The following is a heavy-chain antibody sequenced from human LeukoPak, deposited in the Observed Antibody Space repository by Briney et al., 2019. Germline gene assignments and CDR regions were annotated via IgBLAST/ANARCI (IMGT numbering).Heavy chain of an antibody. J-gene: IGHJ3*02. CDR2: IFTAGGT. Sequence: GGSLRLSCTASEFTVGSNYMSWVRQAPRKGLEWVSLIFTAGGTKYADSVQGRFTISRDDSKNTVYLQMKRLRDEDTAVYYCARHYGRAMVRGLITRHDAFDIWGHGTVVTVSS. CDR3: ARHYGRAMVRGLITRHDAFDI. V-gene: IGHV3-53*01. D-gene: IGHD3-10*01. CDR1: EFTVGSNY.